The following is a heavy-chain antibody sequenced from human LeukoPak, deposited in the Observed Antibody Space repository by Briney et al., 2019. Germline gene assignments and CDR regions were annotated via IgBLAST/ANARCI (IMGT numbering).Heavy chain of an antibody. V-gene: IGHV3-30*18. Sequence: PGKSLRLSCAASGFTFSSSGMHWVRQAPGKGLEWVAVISYDGNKKYYVDSVKGRFTISRDNPKKTLYLQMNSLRVEDTAMYYCAKGRRVDWVLSPLYYFDYWGQGTLVTVSS. CDR3: AKGRRVDWVLSPLYYFDY. D-gene: IGHD3-9*01. J-gene: IGHJ4*02. CDR1: GFTFSSSG. CDR2: ISYDGNKK.